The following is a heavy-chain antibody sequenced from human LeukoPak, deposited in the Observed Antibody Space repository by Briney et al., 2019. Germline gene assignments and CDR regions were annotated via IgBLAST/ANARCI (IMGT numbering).Heavy chain of an antibody. CDR1: GYTFTSYD. J-gene: IGHJ6*03. Sequence: ASVKVSCKASGYTFTSYDINWVRQATGQGLEWMGWMNPNSGNTGYAQKFQGRVTITRNTSISTAYMELSSLRSEDTAVYYCARGAGLQDYYYYYYMDVWGKGTTVTVSS. CDR2: MNPNSGNT. CDR3: ARGAGLQDYYYYYYMDV. D-gene: IGHD4-11*01. V-gene: IGHV1-8*03.